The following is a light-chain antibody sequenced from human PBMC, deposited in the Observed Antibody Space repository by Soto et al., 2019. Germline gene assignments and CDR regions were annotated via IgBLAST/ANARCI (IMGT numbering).Light chain of an antibody. CDR2: GAS. CDR1: QSVSSSY. J-gene: IGKJ2*01. V-gene: IGKV3-20*01. CDR3: QEYGSSPPKYT. Sequence: EIVLTQSPGTLSLSPGERATLSCRASQSVSSSYLAWYQQKPGQAPRLRIYGASSRATGIPDRFSGSGSGTDFTIIISRMEPEDFAVYYCQEYGSSPPKYTFGQGTKLEIK.